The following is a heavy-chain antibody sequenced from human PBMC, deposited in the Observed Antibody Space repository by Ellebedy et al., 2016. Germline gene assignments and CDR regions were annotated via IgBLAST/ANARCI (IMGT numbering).Heavy chain of an antibody. Sequence: SETLSLTCTVSGGSISSSSSSYYWGWIRQPPGKGLEWVGSSYYSGSTHYNPSLKSRVTVSVDTSKNQLSLKLNSVTAADTAIYYCARHRAASVTTAYDYWGQGTLVTVSS. J-gene: IGHJ4*02. CDR1: GGSISSSSSSYY. D-gene: IGHD4-11*01. CDR2: SYYSGST. CDR3: ARHRAASVTTAYDY. V-gene: IGHV4-39*01.